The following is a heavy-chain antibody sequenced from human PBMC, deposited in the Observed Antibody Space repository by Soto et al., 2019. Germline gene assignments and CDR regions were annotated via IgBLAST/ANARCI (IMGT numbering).Heavy chain of an antibody. CDR2: MGTLGVK. J-gene: IGHJ5*02. Sequence: PVGFLRLSCAASQFIFDKFDMLWVRQATGKGLEWASGMGTLGVKYYSDSVRGRFTILREKAKNSVHLQINGLENGDTGLYYCVRGRLNDHKSTTQPIFDPSGQETLVTVSS. CDR1: QFIFDKFD. CDR3: VRGRLNDHKSTTQPIFDP. D-gene: IGHD4-17*01. V-gene: IGHV3-13*01.